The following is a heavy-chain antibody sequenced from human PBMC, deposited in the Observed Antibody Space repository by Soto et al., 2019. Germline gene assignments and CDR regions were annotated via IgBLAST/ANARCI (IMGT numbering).Heavy chain of an antibody. J-gene: IGHJ4*02. CDR1: GSYITSGDYH. D-gene: IGHD2-8*01. CDR3: AGFGVGDRDDK. Sequence: QVRLQESGPGLVKASQTLSLTCPVSGSYITSGDYHWTWIRQAPGKGLEWIGYISHSETTYYSPALKKRIIISSDFSMNQFSLRLNSVTAADTAVYFCAGFGVGDRDDKWGQGTLVTVSS. V-gene: IGHV4-30-4*01. CDR2: ISHSETT.